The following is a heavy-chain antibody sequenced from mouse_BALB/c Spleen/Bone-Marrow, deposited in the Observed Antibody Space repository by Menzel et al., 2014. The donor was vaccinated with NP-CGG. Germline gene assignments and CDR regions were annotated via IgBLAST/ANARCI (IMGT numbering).Heavy chain of an antibody. CDR2: IYPGDGST. J-gene: IGHJ4*01. CDR3: ARGGGMDY. Sequence: VQLQQSGPELVKPGASVKMSSKASGYTFTSYYIHWVKQRPGQGLEWIGWIYPGDGSTKYNEKFKGKTTLTADKSSSTAYMLLSSLTSEDSAIYFCARGGGMDYWGQGTSVTVSS. CDR1: GYTFTSYY. V-gene: IGHV1S56*01.